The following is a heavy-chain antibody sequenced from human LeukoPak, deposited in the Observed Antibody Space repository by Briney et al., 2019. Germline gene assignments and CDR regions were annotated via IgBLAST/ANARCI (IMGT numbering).Heavy chain of an antibody. CDR2: IYYSGST. Sequence: SETLSLTCTVSGGSISSYYWSWIRQPPGKGLEWIGYIYYSGSTNYNPSLKSRVTISVDTSKNQFSLKLSSVTAAVTAVYYCASGTSRYPGYWGQGTLVTVSS. D-gene: IGHD2-2*02. CDR1: GGSISSYY. V-gene: IGHV4-59*01. CDR3: ASGTSRYPGY. J-gene: IGHJ4*02.